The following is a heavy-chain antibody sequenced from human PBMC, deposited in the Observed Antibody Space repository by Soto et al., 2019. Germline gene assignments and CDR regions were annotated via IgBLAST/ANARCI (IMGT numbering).Heavy chain of an antibody. J-gene: IGHJ4*02. Sequence: SVKVSCKASGGTFSSYAISWVRQAPGQGLEWMGGIIPIFGTANYAQKFQGRVTTTADESTSTAYMELSSLRSEDTAVYYCARGLNTAIFSGFDGWAPGFDYWGQGTLVTVSS. CDR3: ARGLNTAIFSGFDGWAPGFDY. CDR1: GGTFSSYA. V-gene: IGHV1-69*13. D-gene: IGHD5-18*01. CDR2: IIPIFGTA.